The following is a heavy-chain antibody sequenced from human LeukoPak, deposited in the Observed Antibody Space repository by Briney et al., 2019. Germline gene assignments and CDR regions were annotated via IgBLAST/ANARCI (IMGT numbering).Heavy chain of an antibody. J-gene: IGHJ5*02. CDR1: GGSFSGYY. CDR3: ARERIRYYYDSSGYRANWFDP. D-gene: IGHD3-22*01. Sequence: SETLSLTCAVYGGSFSGYYWSWIRQPPGKGLEWIGEINHSGSTNYNPSLKSRVTISVDTSKNQFSLKLSSVTAADTAVYYCARERIRYYYDSSGYRANWFDPWGQGTLVTVSS. V-gene: IGHV4-34*01. CDR2: INHSGST.